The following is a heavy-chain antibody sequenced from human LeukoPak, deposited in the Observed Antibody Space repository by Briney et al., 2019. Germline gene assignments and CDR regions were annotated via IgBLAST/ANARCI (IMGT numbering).Heavy chain of an antibody. Sequence: ASVKVSCKASGYTFTSYAMHWVRQAPGQRLEWMGWINAGNGNTKYSRKFQGRVTITRDTSASTAYMELSSLRSEDTAVYYCAREHTAMAYAFDIWGQGTMVAVSS. D-gene: IGHD5-18*01. CDR1: GYTFTSYA. J-gene: IGHJ3*02. CDR3: AREHTAMAYAFDI. CDR2: INAGNGNT. V-gene: IGHV1-3*01.